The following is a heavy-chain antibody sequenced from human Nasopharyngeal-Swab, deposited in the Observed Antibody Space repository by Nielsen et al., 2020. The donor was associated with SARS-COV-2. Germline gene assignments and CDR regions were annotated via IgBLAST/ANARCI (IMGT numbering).Heavy chain of an antibody. CDR2: HSVRTIAT. CDR3: ARGRDYALDY. V-gene: IGHV3-48*02. CDR1: GITFSASA. J-gene: IGHJ4*02. Sequence: GGSLRLSCAASGITFSASAMNWVRQAPGKGLEWIAHHSVRTIATAYADSVKGRFTISRDDAKNSLYLQMNSLRDEDTALYYCARGRDYALDYWGQGTLVTVSS. D-gene: IGHD4-17*01.